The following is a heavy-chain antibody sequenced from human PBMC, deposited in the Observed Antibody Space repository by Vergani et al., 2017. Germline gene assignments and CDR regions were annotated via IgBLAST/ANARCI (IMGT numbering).Heavy chain of an antibody. J-gene: IGHJ4*02. D-gene: IGHD4-17*01. CDR2: ISGSGGST. V-gene: IGHV3-23*01. CDR1: GFTFNHYA. CDR3: ARGASGDYVSSFDY. Sequence: EVQLLESGGDLVQPGGSLRLSCAASGFTFNHYAMNWVRQAPGKGLEWVSGISGSGGSTYYAGSVKGRFTISRDNSKNTLYLQMNSLRAEDTAVYYCARGASGDYVSSFDYWGQGTLVTVSS.